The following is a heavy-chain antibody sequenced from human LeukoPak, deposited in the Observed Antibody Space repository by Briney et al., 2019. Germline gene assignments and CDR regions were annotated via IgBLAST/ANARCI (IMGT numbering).Heavy chain of an antibody. CDR2: IKSKTDGGTT. D-gene: IGHD3-16*01. J-gene: IGHJ3*02. Sequence: GGSLRLSCAASGFTFSNAWVSWVRQAPGKGLEWVGRIKSKTDGGTTDYAAPVKGRFTISRDDSKNTLYLQMNSLKTEDTAVYYCTTGRYDYVWGSHEAFDIWGQGTMVTVSS. CDR1: GFTFSNAW. CDR3: TTGRYDYVWGSHEAFDI. V-gene: IGHV3-15*01.